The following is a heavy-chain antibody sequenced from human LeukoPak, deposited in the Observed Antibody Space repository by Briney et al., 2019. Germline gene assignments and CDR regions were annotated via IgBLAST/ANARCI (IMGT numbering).Heavy chain of an antibody. CDR3: ARDQGGYSGYDLGVAY. CDR1: GFTFSNYY. D-gene: IGHD5-12*01. Sequence: GGSLRLSCAASGFTFSNYYMSWIRQAPGKGLEGVSYISSSGTTIYYADSVRGRFTISRDNAKNSLYLQMNSLRAEDTAVYYCARDQGGYSGYDLGVAYWGQGTLVTVSS. V-gene: IGHV3-11*01. CDR2: ISSSGTTI. J-gene: IGHJ4*02.